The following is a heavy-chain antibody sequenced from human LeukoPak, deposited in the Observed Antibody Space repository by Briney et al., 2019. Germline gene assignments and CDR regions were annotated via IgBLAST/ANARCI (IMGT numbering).Heavy chain of an antibody. Sequence: ASVKVSCKASGYTFTSYYMHWVRQAPGQGLEWMGMINPSGGSTSYAQKFQGRVTMTRDMSTSTVYMELSSLRSEDTAVYYCARVSRGYCSSTSCYSWFDPWGQGTLVTVSS. CDR1: GYTFTSYY. CDR3: ARVSRGYCSSTSCYSWFDP. CDR2: INPSGGST. J-gene: IGHJ5*02. V-gene: IGHV1-46*01. D-gene: IGHD2-2*03.